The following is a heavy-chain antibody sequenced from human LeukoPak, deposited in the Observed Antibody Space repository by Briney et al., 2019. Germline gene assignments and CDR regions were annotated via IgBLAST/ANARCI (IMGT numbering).Heavy chain of an antibody. V-gene: IGHV4-59*01. CDR1: GGSISSYY. D-gene: IGHD1-1*01. Sequence: SETLSLTCSVSGGSISSYYWSWIRQPPGKGLEWIGYVDHTGSTNFNPSLNGRVSISRDTTKNLFSLRLRSVTAADTAVYFCARGRVSSSTWYSTYYYYFYMDVWGKGTTVTVSS. CDR3: ARGRVSSSTWYSTYYYYFYMDV. J-gene: IGHJ6*03. CDR2: VDHTGST.